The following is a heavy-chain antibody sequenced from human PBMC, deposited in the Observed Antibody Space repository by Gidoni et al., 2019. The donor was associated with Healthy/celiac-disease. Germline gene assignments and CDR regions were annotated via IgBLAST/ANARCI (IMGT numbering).Heavy chain of an antibody. D-gene: IGHD2-2*01. J-gene: IGHJ6*02. CDR1: GSTFDDYA. Sequence: EVQLVVSGGGLVQPGRSLRLSCAASGSTFDDYAMHWVRQAPGKGLECVSGISWNSGSIGYADSVKGRFTISRDNAKNSLYLQMNSLRAEDTALYYCAKDMGSVVPAANYYYYYYGMDVWGQGTTVTVSS. CDR3: AKDMGSVVPAANYYYYYYGMDV. V-gene: IGHV3-9*01. CDR2: ISWNSGSI.